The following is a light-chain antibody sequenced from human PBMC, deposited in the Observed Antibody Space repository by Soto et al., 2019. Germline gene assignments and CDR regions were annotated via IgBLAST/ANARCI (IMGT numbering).Light chain of an antibody. J-gene: IGLJ1*01. CDR1: SSDVGGYNL. CDR2: DVN. Sequence: QSVLTQPRSVSGSPRQSVTISCTGTSSDVGGYNLVSWYQQHPGKVPKLMVFDVNKRPSGVPDRFSGSKSGNTASLTISGLQAEDEADFYCCSYAGGSSPYVFGTGTKLTVL. V-gene: IGLV2-11*02. CDR3: CSYAGGSSPYV.